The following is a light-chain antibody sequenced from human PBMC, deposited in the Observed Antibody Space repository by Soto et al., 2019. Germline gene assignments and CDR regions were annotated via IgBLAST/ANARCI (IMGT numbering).Light chain of an antibody. CDR2: GHN. CDR3: QSYDNSLSGSGV. CDR1: TSIIANNP. J-gene: IGLJ3*02. Sequence: QSVLTQPPSASGTPGQRVTISCSGSTSIIANNPVSWYQQLPGTAPKLLVSGHNIRPSGVPDRFSGFKSGASASLVITGLQAEDEADYYCQSYDNSLSGSGVFGGGTKLTVL. V-gene: IGLV1-44*01.